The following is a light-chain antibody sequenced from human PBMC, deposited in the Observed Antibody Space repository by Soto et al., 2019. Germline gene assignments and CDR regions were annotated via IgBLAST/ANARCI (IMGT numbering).Light chain of an antibody. V-gene: IGLV2-23*02. J-gene: IGLJ1*01. CDR3: CSYADTSTYV. CDR2: EVS. Sequence: QSALTQPASVSGSPGQSITISCTGTSSDVGNYNRVSWYQQHSDKAPKLMIYEVSERPSGVSNRFSGSKSGNTASLTISGLQAEDEAHYYCCSYADTSTYVFGTGTKVTVL. CDR1: SSDVGNYNR.